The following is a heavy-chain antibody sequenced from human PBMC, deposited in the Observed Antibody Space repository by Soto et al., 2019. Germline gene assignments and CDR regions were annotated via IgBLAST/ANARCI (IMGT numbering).Heavy chain of an antibody. J-gene: IGHJ4*02. CDR1: GGSISSGGYY. CDR3: ARVSGYGGNSGVQPFDY. CDR2: IYYSGST. V-gene: IGHV4-31*03. D-gene: IGHD4-17*01. Sequence: PSETLSLTCTVSGGSISSGGYYWSWIRQHPGKGLEWIGYIYYSGSTYYNPSLKSRVTISVDTSKNQFSLKLSSVTAADTAVYYCARVSGYGGNSGVQPFDYWGQGTLVTVSS.